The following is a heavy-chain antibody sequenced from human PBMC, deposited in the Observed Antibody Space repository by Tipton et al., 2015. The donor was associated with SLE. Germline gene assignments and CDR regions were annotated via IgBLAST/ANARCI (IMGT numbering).Heavy chain of an antibody. J-gene: IGHJ4*02. V-gene: IGHV4-59*11. D-gene: IGHD6-19*01. CDR3: ARGGSSGWYGDHLDY. Sequence: LVKPTQTLSLMCSVYGGSFSGHYWSWIRQPPGKGLEWIGYVYYSGSANYNPSLKGRVTMSADASKNQFSLKLNSVTAADTAVYYCARGGSSGWYGDHLDYGGQGPLVSVSS. CDR2: VYYSGSA. CDR1: GGSFSGHY.